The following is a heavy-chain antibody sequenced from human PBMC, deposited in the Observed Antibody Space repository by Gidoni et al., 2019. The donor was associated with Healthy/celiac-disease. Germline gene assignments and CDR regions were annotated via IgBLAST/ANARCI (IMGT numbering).Heavy chain of an antibody. Sequence: QVQLVESGGGLVKPGGSLRLSCAASGVTFSDYYMSWIRQAPGKGREWVSYISSSVSTIYYADSVKGRCTISRDNAKNSLYLQMNSLRAEDTAVYYCAREGGTWIQLWHHDWGQGTLVTVSS. CDR2: ISSSVSTI. CDR3: AREGGTWIQLWHHD. CDR1: GVTFSDYY. V-gene: IGHV3-11*01. J-gene: IGHJ4*02. D-gene: IGHD5-18*01.